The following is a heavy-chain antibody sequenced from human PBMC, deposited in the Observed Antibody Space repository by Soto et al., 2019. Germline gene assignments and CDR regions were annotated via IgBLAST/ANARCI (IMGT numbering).Heavy chain of an antibody. D-gene: IGHD3-10*01. V-gene: IGHV1-2*02. Sequence: LVKVSCKASGYTFTGHYMHWVRQAPGQGLEWMGWINPNSVGTNYAQKFQGRVTMTRDTSISTAYMELSRLRSDDTAVYYCAREPMVRAAHGFDIWGQGTMVTVSS. CDR2: INPNSVGT. CDR3: AREPMVRAAHGFDI. CDR1: GYTFTGHY. J-gene: IGHJ3*02.